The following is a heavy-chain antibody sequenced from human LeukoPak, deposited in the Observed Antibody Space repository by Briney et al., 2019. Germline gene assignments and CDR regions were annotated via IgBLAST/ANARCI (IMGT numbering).Heavy chain of an antibody. CDR2: ISYDGSNT. Sequence: PGGSLRLSCAASGFTFSGYGMHWVRQAPGKGLDWVALISYDGSNTYYADSVKGRFTISRDNAKNSLYLQMNSLRAEDTAVYYCARDLLVVTTGGATYWGQGSLVTVSS. CDR1: GFTFSGYG. CDR3: ARDLLVVTTGGATY. V-gene: IGHV3-30*03. J-gene: IGHJ4*02. D-gene: IGHD2-21*02.